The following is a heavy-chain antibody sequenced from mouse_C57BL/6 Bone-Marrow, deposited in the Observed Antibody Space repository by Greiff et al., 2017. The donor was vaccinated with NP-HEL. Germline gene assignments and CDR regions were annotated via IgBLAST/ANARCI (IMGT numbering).Heavy chain of an antibody. V-gene: IGHV5-6*01. CDR1: GFTFSSYG. Sequence: EVQLQESGGDLVKPGGSLKLSCAASGFTFSSYGMSWVRQTPDKRLEWVATISSGGSYTYYPHSVKGRFTISRDNSNNTLYLQLSSLTSEDAAMYYCARNYYGSSHDYGGQGTALTVSS. D-gene: IGHD1-1*01. J-gene: IGHJ2*01. CDR2: ISSGGSYT. CDR3: ARNYYGSSHDY.